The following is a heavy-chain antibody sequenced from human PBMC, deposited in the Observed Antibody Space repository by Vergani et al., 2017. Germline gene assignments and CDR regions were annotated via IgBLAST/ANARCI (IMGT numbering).Heavy chain of an antibody. V-gene: IGHV3-23*01. J-gene: IGHJ3*02. CDR2: ISGSGGST. CDR3: ASGNTDLAFDI. CDR1: GFTFSSYA. Sequence: EVQLLESGGGLVQPGGSLRLSCAASGFTFSSYAMSWVRQAPGKGLEWVSAISGSGGSTYYADSMKGLFTISRDNSKNTLYLQKNSLRAEDTAVYYCASGNTDLAFDIWGQGTMVTVSS. D-gene: IGHD1-7*01.